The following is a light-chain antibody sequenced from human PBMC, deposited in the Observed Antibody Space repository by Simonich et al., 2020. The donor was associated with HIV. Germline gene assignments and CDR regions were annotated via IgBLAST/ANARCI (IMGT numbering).Light chain of an antibody. CDR2: DFS. CDR1: SSDVGGYNY. J-gene: IGLJ2*01. V-gene: IGLV2-14*03. CDR3: SSYTSSSTVV. Sequence: QSALTQPASVSGSPGQSVTISCTGTSSDVGGYNYVSWYQQHPGKAPKLIIYDFSKRPSGVSNRFSGSKSGNTASLTISGLQAEDEADYYCSSYTSSSTVVFGGGTKLTVL.